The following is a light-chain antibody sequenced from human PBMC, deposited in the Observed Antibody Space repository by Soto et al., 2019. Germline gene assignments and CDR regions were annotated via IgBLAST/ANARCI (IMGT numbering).Light chain of an antibody. CDR1: QGIRSA. CDR2: AAS. J-gene: IGKJ4*01. V-gene: IGKV1-17*01. Sequence: IQLTQSPSSLSASVGDRVTITCRASQGIRSALGWYQQKPGKVPKLLIYAASTLQSGVPSRFSGSGFGTDFTLTISSLQPEDFATYSCQQLNSYPLTFGGGTKVDIK. CDR3: QQLNSYPLT.